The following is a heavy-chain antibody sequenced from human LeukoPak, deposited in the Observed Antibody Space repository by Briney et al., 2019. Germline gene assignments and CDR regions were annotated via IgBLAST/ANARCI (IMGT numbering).Heavy chain of an antibody. J-gene: IGHJ5*02. CDR3: ARHHVDCSGGSCYRETKYNWFDP. CDR1: GGSISTTNW. V-gene: IGHV4-4*02. D-gene: IGHD2-15*01. Sequence: SETLSLTCGVSGGSISTTNWWTWVRQPPGEGLEWIGEVHLSGRTHYNPSLESRVTMSVDMSENHISLRLTSVTAADTAVYYCARHHVDCSGGSCYRETKYNWFDPWGQGTLVTVSS. CDR2: VHLSGRT.